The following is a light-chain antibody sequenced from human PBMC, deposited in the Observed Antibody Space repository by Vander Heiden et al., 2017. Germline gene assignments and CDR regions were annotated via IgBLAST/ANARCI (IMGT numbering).Light chain of an antibody. Sequence: DIQMTQSPSSLSASVGDRVTITCQASQDISNYLKWYQQKPGKAPKLLIYDASNLETGVPSRFSGSGSGTDFTFTISSLQPEDFATYYCQQDDNLPLTFGHGTKVDIK. V-gene: IGKV1-33*01. CDR3: QQDDNLPLT. CDR2: DAS. J-gene: IGKJ3*01. CDR1: QDISNY.